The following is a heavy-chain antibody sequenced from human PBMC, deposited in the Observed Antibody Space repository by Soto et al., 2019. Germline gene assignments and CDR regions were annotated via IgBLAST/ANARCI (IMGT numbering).Heavy chain of an antibody. CDR1: GESISSSSYY. V-gene: IGHV4-39*01. Sequence: AWETLSLTCIVSGESISSSSYYWGWIRQPPGKGLEWIGSIYYSGRTYYNPSFKSRVTISIDTSKNQFSLKLSSVTATDTAVYYCARQLTTVVSQAYFDHWGQGALVTVSS. J-gene: IGHJ4*02. D-gene: IGHD4-17*01. CDR3: ARQLTTVVSQAYFDH. CDR2: IYYSGRT.